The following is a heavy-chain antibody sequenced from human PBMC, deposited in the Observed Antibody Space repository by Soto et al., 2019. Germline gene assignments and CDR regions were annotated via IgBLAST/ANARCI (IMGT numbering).Heavy chain of an antibody. J-gene: IGHJ4*02. Sequence: GETLCLSCDVSVEPLSYCGFRGGIRQSPGEGQEVAMISYDGGDPYYRQSVKSRFTISRDKSKNPVSLQMSSVSTEDTALYYCATSNYCTGGSCYSQYWGQGTLVTVSS. CDR3: ATSNYCTGGSCYSQY. D-gene: IGHD2-21*01. V-gene: IGHV3-30*03. CDR2: ISYDGGDP. CDR1: VEPLSYCG.